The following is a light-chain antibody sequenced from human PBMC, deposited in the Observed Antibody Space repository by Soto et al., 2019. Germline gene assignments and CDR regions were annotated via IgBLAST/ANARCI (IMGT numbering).Light chain of an antibody. V-gene: IGKV1-8*01. J-gene: IGKJ1*01. CDR3: QQYYSYPQT. Sequence: AIRMTQSPSSLSASTGDRVTITCRASQGISSYLAWYQQKPGKAPKLLIYAASTLQSGVPSRLSGSGSGTDFNLTISCLQSEDFATYYSQQYYSYPQTFGQGTKVQIK. CDR2: AAS. CDR1: QGISSY.